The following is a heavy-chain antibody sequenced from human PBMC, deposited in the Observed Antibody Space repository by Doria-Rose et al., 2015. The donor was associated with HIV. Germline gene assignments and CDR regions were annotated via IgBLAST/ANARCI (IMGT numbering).Heavy chain of an antibody. CDR3: ASGEDTSNSGMAFDM. CDR1: GASISSGSRY. Sequence: VKPSQTLSLTCTVSGASISSGSRYWSWIRQHPGKGLEWIGNIYSSGSAYYSPSLESRLTISLDSSSNRFSLKVRSVTAADTASYFCASGEDTSNSGMAFDMWGQGTMVTVSS. J-gene: IGHJ3*02. CDR2: IYSSGSA. V-gene: IGHV4-31*03. D-gene: IGHD7-27*01.